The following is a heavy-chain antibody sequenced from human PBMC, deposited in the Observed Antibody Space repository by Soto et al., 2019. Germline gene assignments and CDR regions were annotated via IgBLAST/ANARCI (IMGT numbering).Heavy chain of an antibody. CDR3: ARGPKTGIQLWYAPFDY. V-gene: IGHV4-30-4*01. J-gene: IGHJ4*02. Sequence: KPSETLSLTCTVSGGSISSGDYYWSWIRQPPGKGLEWIGYIYYSGSTYYNPSLKSRVTISVDTSKNQFSLKLSSVTAADTAVYYCARGPKTGIQLWYAPFDYWGQGTLVTVSS. D-gene: IGHD5-18*01. CDR1: GGSISSGDYY. CDR2: IYYSGST.